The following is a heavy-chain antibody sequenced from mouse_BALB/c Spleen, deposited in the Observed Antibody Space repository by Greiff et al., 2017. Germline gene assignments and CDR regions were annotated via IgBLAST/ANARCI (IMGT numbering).Heavy chain of an antibody. CDR3: ARGQYGNYGAFFAY. D-gene: IGHD2-10*02. J-gene: IGHJ3*01. Sequence: EVQLQQSGPGLVKPSQSLSLTCSVTGYSITSGYYWNWIRQFPGNKLEWMGYISYDGSNNYNPSLKNRISITRDTSKNQFFLKLNSVTTEDTATYYSARGQYGNYGAFFAYWGQGALVTVSA. V-gene: IGHV3-6*02. CDR1: GYSITSGYY. CDR2: ISYDGSN.